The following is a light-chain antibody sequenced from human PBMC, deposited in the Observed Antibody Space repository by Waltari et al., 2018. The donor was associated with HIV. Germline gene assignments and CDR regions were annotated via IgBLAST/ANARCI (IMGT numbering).Light chain of an antibody. CDR1: NIGNKS. J-gene: IGLJ2*01. V-gene: IGLV3-21*02. CDR2: DDG. Sequence: SYVLTQPPSVSVAPGQTARITCGENNIGNKSVHWYQQKAGQAPVLVVYDDGDRPSGIPGRVSGSNSGNTATLTINRFEAGDDADYYCQIWNDKTDHPDAVYGGGSKLTVL. CDR3: QIWNDKTDHPDAV.